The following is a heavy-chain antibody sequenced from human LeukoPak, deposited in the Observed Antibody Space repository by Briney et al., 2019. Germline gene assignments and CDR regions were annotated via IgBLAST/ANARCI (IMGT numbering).Heavy chain of an antibody. D-gene: IGHD3-10*01. Sequence: PGGSLRLSCAASGFTFSSYMMNWVRQAPGKGLEWVSYISSSSGTMYYTDSVKGRFTISRDNAKNSLYLQMNSLRAEDTAVYYCAGGPWFGDLLFGWGQGTLVTVSS. J-gene: IGHJ4*02. V-gene: IGHV3-48*01. CDR2: ISSSSGTM. CDR3: AGGPWFGDLLFG. CDR1: GFTFSSYM.